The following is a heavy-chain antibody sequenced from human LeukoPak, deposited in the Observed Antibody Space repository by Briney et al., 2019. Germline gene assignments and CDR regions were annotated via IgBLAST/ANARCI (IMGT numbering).Heavy chain of an antibody. CDR2: IYTSGST. V-gene: IGHV4-4*07. J-gene: IGHJ4*02. Sequence: PSETLSLTCTVSGGSISGYYWSWIRRPAGKGLEWIGRIYTSGSTNYNPSLKSRVTMSVDTSKNQFSLKLSSVTAADTAMYYCAREAGNTQYFDYWGQGTLVTVSS. CDR3: AREAGNTQYFDY. D-gene: IGHD1-1*01. CDR1: GGSISGYY.